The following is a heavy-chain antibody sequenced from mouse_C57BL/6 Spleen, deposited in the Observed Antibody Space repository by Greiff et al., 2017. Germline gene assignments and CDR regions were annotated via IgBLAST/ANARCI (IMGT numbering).Heavy chain of an antibody. D-gene: IGHD2-3*01. CDR2: ISDGGSYP. J-gene: IGHJ3*01. V-gene: IGHV5-4*03. Sequence: EVMLVESGGGLVKPGGSLQLSCAASGFTFSSYAMSWVRQTPEQRLEWVATISDGGSYPYYPDNVKGRITISRDNAKNNLYLQMSQLKSEDTAMYYCSRGMDCYCSWFAYWGQGTLVTVSA. CDR3: SRGMDCYCSWFAY. CDR1: GFTFSSYA.